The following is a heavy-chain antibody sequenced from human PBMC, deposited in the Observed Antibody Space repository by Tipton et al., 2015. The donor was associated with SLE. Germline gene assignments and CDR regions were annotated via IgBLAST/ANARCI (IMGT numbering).Heavy chain of an antibody. V-gene: IGHV4-59*01. D-gene: IGHD3-10*01. CDR1: GGSISTYY. J-gene: IGHJ3*02. Sequence: TLSLTCAVYGGSISTYYWSWIRQPPKQGLEWIGWIYHTGSTDYNPSLKSRVTISVDTSKNQFSLRLSSVTAADTAVYYCARDYYGSGFDAFDIWGQGTMVTVSS. CDR3: ARDYYGSGFDAFDI. CDR2: IYHTGST.